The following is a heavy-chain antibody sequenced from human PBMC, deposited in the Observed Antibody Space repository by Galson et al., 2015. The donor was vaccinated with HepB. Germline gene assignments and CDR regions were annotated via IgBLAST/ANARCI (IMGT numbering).Heavy chain of an antibody. Sequence: SLRLSCAASGFTFSDYGMHWVRQAPGKGLEWVAVIWYDGSDKYYAESVKGRFTISRDNSKNTLYLQMNSLRVEDTAVYYCARGRWTHSGSHGADFDDWGQGTLVTVSS. CDR2: IWYDGSDK. J-gene: IGHJ4*02. V-gene: IGHV3-33*01. D-gene: IGHD1-26*01. CDR1: GFTFSDYG. CDR3: ARGRWTHSGSHGADFDD.